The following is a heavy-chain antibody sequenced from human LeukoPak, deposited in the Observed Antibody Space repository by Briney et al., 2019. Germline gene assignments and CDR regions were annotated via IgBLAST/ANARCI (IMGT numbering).Heavy chain of an antibody. D-gene: IGHD3-3*01. V-gene: IGHV3-48*01. CDR2: ISASRGIT. CDR1: GFNYSSYT. CDR3: VRGSLASGVVVFYYYYLDV. Sequence: GGSLRLSCAASGFNYSSYTMSWVHQAPGMGLEWLSYISASRGITYYADSVKGRFTISRDNAKNSLYLQMNSLRAEDTAVYYCVRGSLASGVVVFYYYYLDVWGKGTTVTVSS. J-gene: IGHJ6*03.